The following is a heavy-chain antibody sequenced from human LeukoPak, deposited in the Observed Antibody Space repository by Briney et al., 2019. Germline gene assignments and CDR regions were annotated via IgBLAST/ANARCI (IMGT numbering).Heavy chain of an antibody. J-gene: IGHJ6*02. CDR1: GFTFPIYA. Sequence: GGSLRLSCAASGFTFPIYAIHWVRQAPGKGLEWVAVISYDGSNKYYADSVKGRFTISRDNSKNTLYLQMNSLRAEDTAVYFCARADWNDGWYFHYDMDVWGQGTMVTVSS. CDR3: ARADWNDGWYFHYDMDV. D-gene: IGHD1-1*01. CDR2: ISYDGSNK. V-gene: IGHV3-30-3*01.